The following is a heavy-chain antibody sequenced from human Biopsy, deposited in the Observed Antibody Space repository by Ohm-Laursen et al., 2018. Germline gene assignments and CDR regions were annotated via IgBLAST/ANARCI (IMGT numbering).Heavy chain of an antibody. Sequence: SLRLSCSAAGFTFYDYAMHWVRQTPGKGLEWVSGMSRNNGFIGYADSVRDRFTISRDNGQNSLYLQMNNLITKDTAVYYCARDISPSTFPENALDIWGQGTMVTVSS. CDR3: ARDISPSTFPENALDI. D-gene: IGHD3-16*01. J-gene: IGHJ3*02. CDR2: MSRNNGFI. V-gene: IGHV3-9*01. CDR1: GFTFYDYA.